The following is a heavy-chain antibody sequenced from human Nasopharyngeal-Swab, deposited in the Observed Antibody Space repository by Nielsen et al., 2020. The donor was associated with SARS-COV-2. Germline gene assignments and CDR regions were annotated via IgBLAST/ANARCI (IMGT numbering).Heavy chain of an antibody. CDR3: ARDQGEWLRFGGFDP. CDR1: GDSVSSNSAA. D-gene: IGHD5-12*01. V-gene: IGHV6-1*01. Sequence: SETLSLTCAISGDSVSSNSAAWNWIRQSPSRGLEWLGRTYCRSKWYNDYAVSVKSRITINPDTSKNQFSLQLNSVTPEDTAVYYCARDQGEWLRFGGFDPWGQGTLVTVSS. CDR2: TYCRSKWYN. J-gene: IGHJ5*02.